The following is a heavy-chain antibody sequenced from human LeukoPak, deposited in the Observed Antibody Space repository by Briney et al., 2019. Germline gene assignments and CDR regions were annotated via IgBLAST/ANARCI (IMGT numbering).Heavy chain of an antibody. CDR1: GGSISSYY. CDR2: IYYSGST. V-gene: IGHV4-59*12. J-gene: IGHJ2*01. CDR3: ARGFLRGYSRGYFDL. D-gene: IGHD5-18*01. Sequence: SETLSLTSTVSGGSISSYYWSWIRQPPGKGLEWMGNIYYSGSTNYNPSLKSRVTISVDTSKNQFSLRLSSVTAADTAVYYCARGFLRGYSRGYFDLWGRGTLVTVSS.